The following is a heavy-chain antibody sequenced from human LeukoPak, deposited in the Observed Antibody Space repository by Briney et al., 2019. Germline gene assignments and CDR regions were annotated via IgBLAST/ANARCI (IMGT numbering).Heavy chain of an antibody. D-gene: IGHD2-15*01. CDR3: ARGSLGYCSGGSCRPLDY. CDR1: GFTFSSYA. J-gene: IGHJ4*02. CDR2: ISGSGGST. V-gene: IGHV3-23*01. Sequence: GGSLRLSCAASGFTFSSYAMSWVRQAPGKGLEWVSAISGSGGSTYYADSVKGRFTISRDNAKNSLYLQMNSLRAEDTAVYYCARGSLGYCSGGSCRPLDYWGQGTLVTVSS.